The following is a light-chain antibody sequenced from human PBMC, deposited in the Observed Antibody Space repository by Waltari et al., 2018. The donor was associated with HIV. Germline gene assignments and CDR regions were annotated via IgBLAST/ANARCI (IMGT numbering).Light chain of an antibody. Sequence: QSALTQPASVSGSPGQSITISCTGTSRDVGGYNYVSWYQHHPGKAPKLMIFEVSNRPSGVSNRFSGSRSGNTASLTSSGLQAEDEADYYCNSYTTSSTLHVVFGGGTKLTVL. CDR1: SRDVGGYNY. CDR3: NSYTTSSTLHVV. J-gene: IGLJ2*01. V-gene: IGLV2-14*01. CDR2: EVS.